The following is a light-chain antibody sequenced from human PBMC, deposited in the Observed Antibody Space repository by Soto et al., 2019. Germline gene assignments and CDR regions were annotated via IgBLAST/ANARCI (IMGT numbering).Light chain of an antibody. Sequence: QSVLTQPPSASGSPGQSVTISCAGSSSDIGASNSVSWYQQHPGKAPKLLISEVTKRPSGVPDRFSGSKSGNTASLTVSGLQPDDEADYYCGSKAGSNKHVVFGGGTKVTVL. CDR3: GSKAGSNKHVV. J-gene: IGLJ2*01. CDR1: SSDIGASNS. V-gene: IGLV2-8*01. CDR2: EVT.